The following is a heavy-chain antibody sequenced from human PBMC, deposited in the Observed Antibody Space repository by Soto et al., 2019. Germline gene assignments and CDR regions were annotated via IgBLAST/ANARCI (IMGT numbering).Heavy chain of an antibody. CDR2: ISYAGSSK. CDR3: ARHPDCGAGSCSWINDAFDI. D-gene: IGHD2-15*01. CDR1: GFTFSRYA. Sequence: QVQLVESGGGVVQPGGSLRLSCAASGFTFSRYAMHWVRQAPGKGLEWVADISYAGSSKYYADSVKGRFTISRDKSKNTLSLQMNSLRAEDTAVYFCARHPDCGAGSCSWINDAFDIWGQGTMVTVSS. V-gene: IGHV3-30-3*01. J-gene: IGHJ3*02.